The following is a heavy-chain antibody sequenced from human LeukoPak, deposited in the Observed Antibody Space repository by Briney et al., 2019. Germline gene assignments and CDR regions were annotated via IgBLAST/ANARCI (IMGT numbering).Heavy chain of an antibody. V-gene: IGHV1-69*13. CDR2: IIPIFGTA. J-gene: IGHJ3*02. D-gene: IGHD2-21*02. CDR1: GGTFSSYA. Sequence: SVKVSCKASGGTFSSYAISWVRQAPGQGLEWMGGIIPIFGTANYAQKFQCRVTITADESTSTAYIGASSLRSEDTGIYFCAGKEREYFGGVWNDAFEIRGQGTMVTVSS. CDR3: AGKEREYFGGVWNDAFEI.